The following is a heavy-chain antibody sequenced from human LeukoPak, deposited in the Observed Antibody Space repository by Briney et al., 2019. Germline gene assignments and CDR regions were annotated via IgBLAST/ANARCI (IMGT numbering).Heavy chain of an antibody. J-gene: IGHJ4*02. CDR3: ARQYYDRTGYYYFDY. V-gene: IGHV4-39*01. CDR1: GGSITGSTYY. Sequence: SETLSLTCTVSGGSITGSTYYWGWIRQPPGKGRGWVGSMYYSGSTFYNPSLKSRVTIPVDTSKNQFSLRLSSVTAADTAVYYCARQYYDRTGYYYFDYWGQGTLVTVSS. CDR2: MYYSGST. D-gene: IGHD3-22*01.